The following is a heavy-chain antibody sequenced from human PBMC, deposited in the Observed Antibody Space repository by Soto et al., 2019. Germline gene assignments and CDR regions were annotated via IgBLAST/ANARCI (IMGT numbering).Heavy chain of an antibody. D-gene: IGHD3-22*01. Sequence: PGGSLRLSCAASGFTFSNYEMNWVRQAPGKGLEWVSYISSSGSTIYYADSVKGRFTISRDNAKNSLYPQMNSLRAEDTAVYYCARENYDSSGFFLDYWGQGTLVTVSS. CDR2: ISSSGSTI. CDR3: ARENYDSSGFFLDY. J-gene: IGHJ4*02. CDR1: GFTFSNYE. V-gene: IGHV3-48*03.